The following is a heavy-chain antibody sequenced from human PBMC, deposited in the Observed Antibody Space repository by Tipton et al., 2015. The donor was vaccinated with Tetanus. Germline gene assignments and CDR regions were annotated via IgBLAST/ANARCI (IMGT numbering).Heavy chain of an antibody. CDR1: GFIFSSYG. CDR2: SWYDGTDR. Sequence: SLRLSCAASGFIFSSYGIHWVRQGPGTGLEREAVSWYDGTDRYYADSVKGRFTISRDNSKNTLYLQMNSIRAEDTAVYYCAREADCSGGSCFSGGFDNWGQGAQVTVSS. V-gene: IGHV3-33*01. D-gene: IGHD2-15*01. J-gene: IGHJ4*02. CDR3: AREADCSGGSCFSGGFDN.